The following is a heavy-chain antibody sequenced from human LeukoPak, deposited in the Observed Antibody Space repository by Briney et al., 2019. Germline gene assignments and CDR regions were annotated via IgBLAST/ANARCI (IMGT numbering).Heavy chain of an antibody. CDR3: ARELGYAAISFDY. V-gene: IGHV4-61*02. CDR1: SGSISSGSYY. Sequence: PSETLSLTCTVSSGSISSGSYYWSWIRQPAGKGLEWIGRITTSGTTHYNPSLTGRVTISVDTSKNQLSLKLSSVTAADTAVYYCARELGYAAISFDYWGQGTVVTVSS. D-gene: IGHD5-12*01. J-gene: IGHJ4*02. CDR2: ITTSGTT.